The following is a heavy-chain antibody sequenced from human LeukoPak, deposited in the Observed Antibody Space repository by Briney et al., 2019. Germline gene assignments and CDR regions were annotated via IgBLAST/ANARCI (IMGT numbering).Heavy chain of an antibody. Sequence: PSETLSLTCTVSGGSISSSSYYWGWIRQPPGKGLEWIGSIYYSGSTYYNPSLKSRVTISVDTSKNQFSLKLSSVAAADTAVYYCARGFSKGVFDIWGKGKRVTVSS. D-gene: IGHD2/OR15-2a*01. CDR3: ARGFSKGVFDI. V-gene: IGHV4-39*07. J-gene: IGHJ3*02. CDR1: GGSISSSSYY. CDR2: IYYSGST.